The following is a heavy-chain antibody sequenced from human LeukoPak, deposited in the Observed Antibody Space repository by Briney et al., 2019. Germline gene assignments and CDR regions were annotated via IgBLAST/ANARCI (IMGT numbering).Heavy chain of an antibody. J-gene: IGHJ4*02. CDR2: ISDSGST. D-gene: IGHD2-15*01. V-gene: IGHV4-34*01. CDR3: ARGGSRIVVVVAARKPHYFDY. CDR1: GGSFSGYY. Sequence: SETLSLTCAVYGGSFSGYYWSWVRQPPGKGLEWIGEISDSGSTNYNPSLKSRVTISVDTSKNQFYLKLSSVTAADTAVYYCARGGSRIVVVVAARKPHYFDYWGQGTLVTVSS.